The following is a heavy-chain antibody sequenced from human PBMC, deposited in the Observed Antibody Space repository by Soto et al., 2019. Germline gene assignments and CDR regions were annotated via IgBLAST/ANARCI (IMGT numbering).Heavy chain of an antibody. CDR2: ISYDGSNG. D-gene: IGHD4-17*01. Sequence: GGSLRLSCAASGFTFSNYAMHWVRQAPGKGLEWEAVISYDGSNGYYADSVKGRFTISRDNSKNTLFLQMNSLRPEDTAVYHCARGTYRGAYGYYLDYWGQGTPVTVS. V-gene: IGHV3-30-3*01. J-gene: IGHJ4*02. CDR3: ARGTYRGAYGYYLDY. CDR1: GFTFSNYA.